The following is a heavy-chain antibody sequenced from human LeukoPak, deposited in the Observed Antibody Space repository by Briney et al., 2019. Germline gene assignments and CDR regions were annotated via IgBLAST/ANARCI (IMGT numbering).Heavy chain of an antibody. CDR1: GGTISSISYY. CDR3: ARDVRFLELLASYYFDY. D-gene: IGHD3-3*01. Sequence: SETLSLTCTVSGGTISSISYYWGWIRQPPGKGLEWIGSIYYSGTTYYNPSLKTRATISVDTSNSQWSLRLTSVTAADTAVYYCARDVRFLELLASYYFDYWGQGTLVTVSS. J-gene: IGHJ4*02. V-gene: IGHV4-39*02. CDR2: IYYSGTT.